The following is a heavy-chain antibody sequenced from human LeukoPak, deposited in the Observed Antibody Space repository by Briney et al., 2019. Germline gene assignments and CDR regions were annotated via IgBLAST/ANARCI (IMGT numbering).Heavy chain of an antibody. Sequence: GGSLRLSCAASGFTFDDYGMSWVRQAPGKGLEWVSFISWNGGSTGYADSVKGRFTISRDNPKNTMNLQMNSLRAEDTAVYYCAKGGGSSGRSYYFDYWGQGTLVTVSS. CDR2: ISWNGGST. V-gene: IGHV3-20*04. J-gene: IGHJ4*02. CDR1: GFTFDDYG. D-gene: IGHD6-19*01. CDR3: AKGGGSSGRSYYFDY.